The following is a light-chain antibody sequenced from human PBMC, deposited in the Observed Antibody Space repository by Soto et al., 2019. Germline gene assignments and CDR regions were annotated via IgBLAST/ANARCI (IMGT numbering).Light chain of an antibody. Sequence: IVMTQSPATLSVSPGERATLSCRASQSVNSNLAWYQQKPGQAPRLLIYGAFTRATGIPVRFSGSGSGTEFTLTISSLQSEDLAVYYCQQYNNWPRTFGQGTK. CDR3: QQYNNWPRT. J-gene: IGKJ1*01. CDR1: QSVNSN. V-gene: IGKV3-15*01. CDR2: GAF.